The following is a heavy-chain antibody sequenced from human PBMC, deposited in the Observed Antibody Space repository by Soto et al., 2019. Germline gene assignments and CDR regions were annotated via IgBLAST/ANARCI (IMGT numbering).Heavy chain of an antibody. J-gene: IGHJ6*02. V-gene: IGHV3-48*02. CDR3: ARDRAGAQYGLDV. D-gene: IGHD1-26*01. CDR2: ISSSSSTI. Sequence: EVQLVESGGGLVQPGGSLRLSCAASGFTFSSYSMNWVRQAPGKGLEWVSYISSSSSTIYYVDSVKGRFTISRDNAKNSRYLQMNSLRDEDADVYYCARDRAGAQYGLDVWGQGTTVTVSS. CDR1: GFTFSSYS.